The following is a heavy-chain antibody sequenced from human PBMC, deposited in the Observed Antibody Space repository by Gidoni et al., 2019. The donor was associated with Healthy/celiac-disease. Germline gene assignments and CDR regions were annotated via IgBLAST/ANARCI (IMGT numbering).Heavy chain of an antibody. CDR3: AKDWASSTRAAPPREY. D-gene: IGHD2-2*01. V-gene: IGHV3-30*18. Sequence: QVQLVESGGGVVQPGRSLRLSCAASGFTFSSYGMHWVRQAPGKGLGWVAVISYDGSNKYYADSVKGRFTISRDNSKNTLYLQMNSLRAEDTAVYYCAKDWASSTRAAPPREYWGQGTLVTVSS. CDR2: ISYDGSNK. CDR1: GFTFSSYG. J-gene: IGHJ4*02.